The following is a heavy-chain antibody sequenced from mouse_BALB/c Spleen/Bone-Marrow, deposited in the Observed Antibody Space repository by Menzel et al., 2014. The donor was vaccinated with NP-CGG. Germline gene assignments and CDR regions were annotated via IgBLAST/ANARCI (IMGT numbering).Heavy chain of an antibody. CDR1: GFTFTDNY. Sequence: DVKLVESGGGLVQPGGSLRLSCATSGFTFTDNYMTWVRQPPGKALEWLGFIRNKANGYTTEYSASVKGRFTISRDNSQSIRYLQMNTLRAEDSATYYCARDSDWFAYWGQGALVTVSA. J-gene: IGHJ3*01. V-gene: IGHV7-3*02. CDR2: IRNKANGYTT. CDR3: ARDSDWFAY.